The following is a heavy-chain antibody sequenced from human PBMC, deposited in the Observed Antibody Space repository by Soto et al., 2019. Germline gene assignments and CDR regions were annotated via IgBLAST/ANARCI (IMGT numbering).Heavy chain of an antibody. V-gene: IGHV4-38-2*01. CDR3: ARLRVWRDSSGSFAL. J-gene: IGHJ4*02. CDR2: ISHSGST. Sequence: PSETLSLTCAVSGYSISSVYYWGLIRQPPGKGLEWIGSISHSGSTYYNPSLKSRVTISVDTSKKQFSLKLTSVTAADTAVYYCARLRVWRDSSGSFALCGQGTLVTVS. CDR1: GYSISSVYY. D-gene: IGHD2-15*01.